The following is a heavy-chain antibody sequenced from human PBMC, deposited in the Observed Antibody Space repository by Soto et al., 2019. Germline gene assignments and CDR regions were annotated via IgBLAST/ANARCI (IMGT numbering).Heavy chain of an antibody. V-gene: IGHV4-59*01. CDR1: GGSISSYY. CDR2: IYYSGST. Sequence: PSETLSLTCTVSGGSISSYYWRWNSQPPGKGLEWIGYIYYSGSTNYNPSLKSRVTISVYTSKNQFSLKLSSVTAADTAVYYCARDGNYDSSGYKGGLHYYYYGMDVWGQGTTVTVSS. D-gene: IGHD3-22*01. CDR3: ARDGNYDSSGYKGGLHYYYYGMDV. J-gene: IGHJ6*02.